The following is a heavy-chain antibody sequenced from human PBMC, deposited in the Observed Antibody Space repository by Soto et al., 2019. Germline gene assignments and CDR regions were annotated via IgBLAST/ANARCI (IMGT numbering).Heavy chain of an antibody. CDR2: ISGSGGST. Sequence: GGSLRLSCAASGFTFSSYAMSWVRQAPGKGLEWVSAISGSGGSTYYADSVKGRFTISRDNSKNTLYLQMNSLRAEDTAVNYCAKDPDILTGYSLYNWFDPWGQGTLVTVSS. CDR3: AKDPDILTGYSLYNWFDP. D-gene: IGHD3-9*01. J-gene: IGHJ5*02. CDR1: GFTFSSYA. V-gene: IGHV3-23*01.